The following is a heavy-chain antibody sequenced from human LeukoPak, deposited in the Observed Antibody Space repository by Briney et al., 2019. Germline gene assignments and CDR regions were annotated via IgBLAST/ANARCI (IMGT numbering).Heavy chain of an antibody. CDR1: GFSLSTSGVG. CDR2: IYWNDDK. CDR3: TQSRSIWIPPDY. V-gene: IGHV2-5*01. Sequence: SGPTLVKPTETLTLTCTCSGFSLSTSGVGVGWIRQPPETALEWLALIYWNDDKRYSPSLKSRLTITKDTSRNQVVLTLTNMDLVDTATYYCTQSRSIWIPPDYWGQGTLVTVSS. J-gene: IGHJ4*02. D-gene: IGHD5-18*01.